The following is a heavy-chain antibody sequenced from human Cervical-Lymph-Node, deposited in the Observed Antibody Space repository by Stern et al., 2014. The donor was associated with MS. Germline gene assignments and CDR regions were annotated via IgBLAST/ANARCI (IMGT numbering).Heavy chain of an antibody. J-gene: IGHJ4*02. CDR3: ARALIAAGGALHY. Sequence: MQLVESGGGLVKPGRSLRLSCAASGFTFSDYYMSWIRQAPGKGLEWVSYISGSGTTTYYADSVKGRFTISKDNARNSLYLQMNSLRADDTAVYYCARALIAAGGALHYWGQGTLVTVSS. D-gene: IGHD6-13*01. CDR2: ISGSGTTT. V-gene: IGHV3-11*01. CDR1: GFTFSDYY.